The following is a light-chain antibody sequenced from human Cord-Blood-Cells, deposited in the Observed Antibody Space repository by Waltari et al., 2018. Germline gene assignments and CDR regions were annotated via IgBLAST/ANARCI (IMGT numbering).Light chain of an antibody. CDR2: EGS. J-gene: IGLJ2*01. Sequence: QSALTPPASVSGSPGQSITISCHGTSRDVGGYNLVSWYQQHPGKAPKLMIYEGSKRPSGVSNRFSGSKSGNTASLTISGLQAEDEADYYCCSYAGSVVFGGGTKLTVL. CDR1: SRDVGGYNL. V-gene: IGLV2-23*01. CDR3: CSYAGSVV.